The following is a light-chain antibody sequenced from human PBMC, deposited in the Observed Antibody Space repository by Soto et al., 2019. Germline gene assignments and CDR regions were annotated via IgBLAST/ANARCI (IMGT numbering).Light chain of an antibody. V-gene: IGLV2-14*01. CDR1: SSDVGGYNY. Sequence: QSVLTQPASVSGSPGQSITISCTGTSSDVGGYNYVSWYQQLPGKAPKLMIYDVSDRPSGVSNRFSGSESGNTASLTISGLQTEDEADYYCSSYTSSSLYVFGTGTKVTVL. CDR2: DVS. CDR3: SSYTSSSLYV. J-gene: IGLJ1*01.